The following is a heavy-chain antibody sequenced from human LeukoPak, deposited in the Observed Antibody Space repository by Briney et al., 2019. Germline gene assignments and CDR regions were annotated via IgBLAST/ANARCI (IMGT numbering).Heavy chain of an antibody. J-gene: IGHJ4*02. V-gene: IGHV4-38-2*02. D-gene: IGHD3-22*01. CDR3: ARVRGYYDKSIDY. CDR2: INHSGST. CDR1: GYSISSGYY. Sequence: SSETLSLTCTVSGYSISSGYYWSWIRQPPGKGLEWIGEINHSGSTNYNPSLKSRVTISVDTSKNQFSLKLSSVTAADTAVYYCARVRGYYDKSIDYWGQGTLVTVFS.